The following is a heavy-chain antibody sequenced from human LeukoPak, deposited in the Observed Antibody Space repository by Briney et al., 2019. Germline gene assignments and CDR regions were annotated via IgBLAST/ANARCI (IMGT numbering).Heavy chain of an antibody. D-gene: IGHD2-15*01. V-gene: IGHV4-34*01. CDR1: GGSFSGYY. J-gene: IGHJ5*02. Sequence: PSDTLSLTCAVYGGSFSGYYWSWLRQPPGTGMEWIGEISHSGSTNYNPSLKSRVTISVDTSKNQFSLKLSSVTTADTAVYYCARGGYCSGGSCYRGLGWFDPWGQGTLVTVSS. CDR3: ARGGYCSGGSCYRGLGWFDP. CDR2: ISHSGST.